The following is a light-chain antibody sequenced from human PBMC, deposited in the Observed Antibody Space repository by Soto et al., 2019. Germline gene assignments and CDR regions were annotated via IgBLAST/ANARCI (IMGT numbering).Light chain of an antibody. CDR3: LQVRNFPRT. CDR2: AAS. V-gene: IGKV1-12*01. J-gene: IGKJ1*01. Sequence: DIQVTLSPSSVSASVGDRVTITCRASQGIGDRLAWYQHKPGKAPQLLIQAASTLLSGVPSRFSGSGSGTDFLLTINSLQPEDFATYYCLQVRNFPRTFGQGTKVEV. CDR1: QGIGDR.